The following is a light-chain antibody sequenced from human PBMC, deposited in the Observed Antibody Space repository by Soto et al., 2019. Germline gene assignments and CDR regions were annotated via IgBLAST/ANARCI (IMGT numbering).Light chain of an antibody. Sequence: EIVLTQSPATLSLSPGERATLSCRASQSVSSYLAWYQQKPGQAPRLLIYDASNRATGIPARFSGSGSGTDLPLTISSLEPEDFAVYYCQQRSNWPPTFGQGTKVEIK. J-gene: IGKJ1*01. CDR2: DAS. V-gene: IGKV3-11*01. CDR1: QSVSSY. CDR3: QQRSNWPPT.